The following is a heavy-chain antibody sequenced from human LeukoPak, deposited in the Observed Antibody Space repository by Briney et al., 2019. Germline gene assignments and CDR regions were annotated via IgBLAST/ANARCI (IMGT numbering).Heavy chain of an antibody. J-gene: IGHJ3*02. Sequence: PSETLSLTCTVSGDSISGTSYYWAWIRQPPGKGLEWIGSIYYRGSTYYHPSLESRATESVDTSKNQFSLRLTSVTAADTAVYYCARDGNGVFDIWGQGTMVIVSS. D-gene: IGHD2-8*01. CDR1: GDSISGTSYY. CDR3: ARDGNGVFDI. V-gene: IGHV4-39*07. CDR2: IYYRGST.